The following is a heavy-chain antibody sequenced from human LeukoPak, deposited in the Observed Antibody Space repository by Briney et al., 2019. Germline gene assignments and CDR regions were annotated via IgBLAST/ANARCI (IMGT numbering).Heavy chain of an antibody. J-gene: IGHJ4*02. D-gene: IGHD2-15*01. V-gene: IGHV3-23*01. Sequence: PGGSLRLSCAASGFTFSSYGMSWVRQAPGKGLEWVSAISGSGGSTYYADSVKGRFTISRDNSKNTLYLQMNSLRAEDTAVYYCAKRVVAAMYYFDYWGQGTLVTVSS. CDR1: GFTFSSYG. CDR2: ISGSGGST. CDR3: AKRVVAAMYYFDY.